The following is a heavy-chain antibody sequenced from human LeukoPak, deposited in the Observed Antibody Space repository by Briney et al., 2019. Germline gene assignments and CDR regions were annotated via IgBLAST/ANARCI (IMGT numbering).Heavy chain of an antibody. J-gene: IGHJ6*02. CDR3: ARERFEEWLANYYYYYGMDV. D-gene: IGHD6-19*01. Sequence: GGSLRLSCAASGFTVSSNYMSWVRQAPGKGLEWVSVIYSGGSTYYADSVKGRFTISRDNCKNTLYLQMNSLRAEDTAVYYCARERFEEWLANYYYYYGMDVWGQGTTVTVSS. CDR1: GFTVSSNY. CDR2: IYSGGST. V-gene: IGHV3-66*01.